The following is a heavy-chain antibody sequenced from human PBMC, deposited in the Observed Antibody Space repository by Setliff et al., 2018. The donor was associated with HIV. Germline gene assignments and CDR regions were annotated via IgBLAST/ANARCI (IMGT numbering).Heavy chain of an antibody. J-gene: IGHJ4*02. Sequence: SVKVSCKVSDVTPSNYALNWVRQAPGQGLEWMGAIIPVFATANYAQKFQGRVTITADESTLTAYMELSSLTSEDTAVYLCARGTGSYSYFDSWGLGTLVTVSS. D-gene: IGHD1-26*01. CDR2: IIPVFATA. CDR3: ARGTGSYSYFDS. CDR1: DVTPSNYA. V-gene: IGHV1-69*13.